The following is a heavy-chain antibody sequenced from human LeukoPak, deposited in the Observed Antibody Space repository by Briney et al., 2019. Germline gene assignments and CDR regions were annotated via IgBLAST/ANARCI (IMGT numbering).Heavy chain of an antibody. CDR1: GVSISGYY. V-gene: IGHV4-59*01. D-gene: IGHD1-26*01. CDR2: IYYSGST. J-gene: IGHJ4*02. CDR3: ARGVGATWYFDY. Sequence: PSETLSLTCTVSGVSISGYYWSWIRQPPGKKLEWIAYIYYSGSTSYNPSLKSRVTISVDTSKNQFSLKLSSVIAADTAVYYCARGVGATWYFDYWGQGTLVTVSS.